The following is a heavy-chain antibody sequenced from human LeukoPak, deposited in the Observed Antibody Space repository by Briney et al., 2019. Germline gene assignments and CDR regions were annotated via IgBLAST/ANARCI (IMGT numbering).Heavy chain of an antibody. CDR1: GYTFTSYD. CDR2: MNPNSGNT. V-gene: IGHV1-8*01. Sequence: GASVKVSCKASGYTFTSYDINWVRQATGQGLEWMGWMNPNSGNTGYAQKFQGRVTMTRNTSISTAYMELSSLRSEDTAVYYCARGRLVHALRTVVVPAAIQYYWFDPWGQGTLVTVSS. J-gene: IGHJ5*02. D-gene: IGHD2-2*02. CDR3: ARGRLVHALRTVVVPAAIQYYWFDP.